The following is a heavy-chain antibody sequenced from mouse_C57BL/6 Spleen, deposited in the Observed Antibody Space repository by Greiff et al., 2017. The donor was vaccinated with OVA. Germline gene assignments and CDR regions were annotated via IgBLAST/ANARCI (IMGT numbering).Heavy chain of an antibody. Sequence: EVQLQESGGGLVKPGGSLKLSCAASGFTFSDYGMHWVRQAPEKGLEWVAYISSGSSTIYYADTVKGRFTISRDNAKNTLFLQMTSLRSEDTAMYYCARRDGYSYYFDYWGQGTTLTVSS. CDR2: ISSGSSTI. CDR3: ARRDGYSYYFDY. D-gene: IGHD2-3*01. V-gene: IGHV5-17*01. J-gene: IGHJ2*01. CDR1: GFTFSDYG.